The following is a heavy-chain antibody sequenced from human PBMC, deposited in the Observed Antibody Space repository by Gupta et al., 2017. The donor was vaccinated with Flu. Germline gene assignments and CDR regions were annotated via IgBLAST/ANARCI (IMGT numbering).Heavy chain of an antibody. J-gene: IGHJ5*02. D-gene: IGHD4-23*01. CDR1: GFTFSSFA. CDR2: ISGNGGST. Sequence: EVQLLESGGDLGQPGGSLRLSCAASGFTFSSFAMTWVRQAPGRGLAWVSAISGNGGSTYYADSVKGRFTISRDNSKNTLYLQMNGLRVDDTAVDYCARDVFGGNLSGWVDPWGRGTLVTVSS. CDR3: ARDVFGGNLSGWVDP. V-gene: IGHV3-23*01.